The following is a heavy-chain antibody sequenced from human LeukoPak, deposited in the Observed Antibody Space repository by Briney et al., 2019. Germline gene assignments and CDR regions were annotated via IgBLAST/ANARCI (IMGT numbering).Heavy chain of an antibody. CDR2: IVVGSGNT. V-gene: IGHV1-58*02. D-gene: IGHD3-3*01. CDR1: GFTFTSSA. Sequence: SMKVSCKASGFTFTSSAMQWVRQARGQRLEWIGWIVVGSGNTNYAQKFQERVTITRDMSTSTAYMELSSLRSEDTAVYYCAASSYYDFWSVGRQASGFDPWGQGTLVTVSS. J-gene: IGHJ5*02. CDR3: AASSYYDFWSVGRQASGFDP.